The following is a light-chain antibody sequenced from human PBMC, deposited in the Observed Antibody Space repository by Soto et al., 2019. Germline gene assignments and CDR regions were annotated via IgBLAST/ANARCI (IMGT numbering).Light chain of an antibody. V-gene: IGLV1-44*01. CDR2: FNN. CDR1: SSDIGSNT. J-gene: IGLJ3*02. CDR3: AAWDDSLNGPV. Sequence: QSVLTQPPSASGTPGQGATISCSGSSSDIGSNTVNWYQQLPGTAPKLLIYFNNQRPSGVPDRFSGSKSGTSASLAISGLQSEDEAQYYCAAWDDSLNGPVFGGGTQLTVL.